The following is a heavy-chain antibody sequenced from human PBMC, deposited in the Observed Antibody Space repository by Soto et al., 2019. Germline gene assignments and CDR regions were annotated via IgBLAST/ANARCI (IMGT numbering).Heavy chain of an antibody. CDR1: GFTFSSYG. CDR3: AKGWYFVR. V-gene: IGHV3-30*18. CDR2: ISYDGSNK. Sequence: QVQLVESGGGVVQPGRSLRLSCAASGFTFSSYGMHWVRQAPGKGLEWVAVISYDGSNKYYADSVKGRFIIPRDNSKNALYLQMNSQRAEHTAVYYCAKGWYFVRWGRGTLVTVS. J-gene: IGHJ2*01.